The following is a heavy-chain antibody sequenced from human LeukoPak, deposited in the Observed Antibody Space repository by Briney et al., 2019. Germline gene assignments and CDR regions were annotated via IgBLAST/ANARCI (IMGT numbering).Heavy chain of an antibody. D-gene: IGHD1-14*01. J-gene: IGHJ3*02. CDR1: GGSISSSSYY. V-gene: IGHV4-61*02. CDR3: ARANWNHRDAFDI. Sequence: SETLSLTCTVSGGSISSSSYYWSWIRQPAGKGLEWIGRIYTSGSTNYNPSLKSRVTMSVDTSKNQFSLKLSSVTAADTAVYYCARANWNHRDAFDIWGQGTMVTVSS. CDR2: IYTSGST.